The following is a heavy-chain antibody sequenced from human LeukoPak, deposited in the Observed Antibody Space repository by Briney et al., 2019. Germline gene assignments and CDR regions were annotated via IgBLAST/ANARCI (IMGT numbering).Heavy chain of an antibody. D-gene: IGHD1-1*01. CDR1: GFTFSSYA. CDR2: ISYDGSNK. CDR3: ARETTTQGWFDP. V-gene: IGHV3-30-3*01. Sequence: GRSLRLSCAASGFTFSSYAMHWVRQAPGKGLEWVAVISYDGSNKYYADSVKGRFTISRDNSKNTLYLQMNSLRAEDTAVYYCARETTTQGWFDPWGQGALVTVSS. J-gene: IGHJ5*02.